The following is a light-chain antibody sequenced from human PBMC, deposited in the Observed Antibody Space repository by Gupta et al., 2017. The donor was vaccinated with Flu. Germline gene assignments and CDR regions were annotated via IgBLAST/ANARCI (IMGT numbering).Light chain of an antibody. CDR2: DVS. J-gene: IGLJ3*02. CDR3: TSKTASDTLV. V-gene: IGLV2-14*03. Sequence: SITISCTGSSNDVGTDNSVSWNQHAPAKPPNLLFFDVSNRPAGAASRFSASKSGTTATPSTSGPEGEDDADYYGTSKTASDTLVFGGGTKVTVL. CDR1: SNDVGTDNS.